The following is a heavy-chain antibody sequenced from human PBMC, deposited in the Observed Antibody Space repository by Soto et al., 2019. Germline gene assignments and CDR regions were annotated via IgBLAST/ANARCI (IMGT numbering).Heavy chain of an antibody. CDR2: ISAYNGNT. V-gene: IGHV1-18*01. CDR3: ARASLDNWNYVDWFDP. D-gene: IGHD1-7*01. J-gene: IGHJ5*02. CDR1: GYTFASYG. Sequence: ASVKVSCKASGYTFASYGISWVRQAPGQGLEWMGWISAYNGNTNYAQKLQGRVTMTTDTSTSTAYMELRSLRPDDTAVYYCARASLDNWNYVDWFDPWGQGTLVTVSS.